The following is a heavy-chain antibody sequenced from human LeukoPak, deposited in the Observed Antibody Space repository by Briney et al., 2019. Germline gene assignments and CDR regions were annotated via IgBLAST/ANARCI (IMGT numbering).Heavy chain of an antibody. CDR2: ISSSGSNI. CDR3: ARAKYSSSSY. V-gene: IGHV3-11*01. D-gene: IGHD6-13*01. J-gene: IGHJ4*02. Sequence: GGSLRLSCAASGFTFSDYYTSWIRQAPGKGLEWVSYISSSGSNIYYADSVKGRFTISRDNAKNSLYLQMNSLGAEDTAVYYCARAKYSSSSYWGQGTLVTVSS. CDR1: GFTFSDYY.